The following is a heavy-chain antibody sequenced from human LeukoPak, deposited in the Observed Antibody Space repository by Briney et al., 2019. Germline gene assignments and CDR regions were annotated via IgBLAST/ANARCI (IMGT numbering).Heavy chain of an antibody. CDR3: AREGPYSGSYRDAFDI. CDR1: GGSISSYH. D-gene: IGHD1-26*01. Sequence: SETLSLTCTVSGGSISSYHWSWIRQPAGKGLEWIGRIYTSGSTNYNPSLKSRVTMSVDTSKNQFSLKLSSVTAADTAVYYCAREGPYSGSYRDAFDIWGQGTMVTVSS. CDR2: IYTSGST. J-gene: IGHJ3*02. V-gene: IGHV4-4*07.